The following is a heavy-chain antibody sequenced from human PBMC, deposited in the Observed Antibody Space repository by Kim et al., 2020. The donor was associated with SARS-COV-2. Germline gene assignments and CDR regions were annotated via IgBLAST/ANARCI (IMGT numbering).Heavy chain of an antibody. Sequence: ASVKVSCKASGYTFTSYYMHWVRQAPGQGLEWMGIINPSGGSTSYAHNFQGRVTMTRDTSTSTVYMELSSLRSEDTAVYYCAKNIVVVPAAIAWDYDGMDVWGQGTTVTVSS. CDR2: INPSGGST. CDR3: AKNIVVVPAAIAWDYDGMDV. CDR1: GYTFTSYY. D-gene: IGHD2-2*02. J-gene: IGHJ6*02. V-gene: IGHV1-46*01.